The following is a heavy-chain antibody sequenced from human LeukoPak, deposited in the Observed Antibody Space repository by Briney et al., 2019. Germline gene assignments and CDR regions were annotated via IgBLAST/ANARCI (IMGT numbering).Heavy chain of an antibody. CDR3: ARGPYYYDSSGYYPLVDY. V-gene: IGHV4-61*05. Sequence: KSSETLSLTCTVSGGSIRSSYYYWGWIRQPPGKGLEWIGYIYYSGSTNYNPSLKSRVTISVDTSKNQFSLKLSSVTAADTAVYYCARGPYYYDSSGYYPLVDYWGQGTLVTVSS. CDR2: IYYSGST. CDR1: GGSIRSSYYY. J-gene: IGHJ4*02. D-gene: IGHD3-22*01.